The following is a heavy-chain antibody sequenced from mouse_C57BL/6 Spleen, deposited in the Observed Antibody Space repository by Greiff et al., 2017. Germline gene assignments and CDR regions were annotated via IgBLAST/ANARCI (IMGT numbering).Heavy chain of an antibody. V-gene: IGHV5-12*01. D-gene: IGHD2-4*01. Sequence: DVKLVESGGGLVQPGGSLKLSCAASGFTFSDYYMYWVRQTPEKRLEWVAYISNGGGSTYYPDTVKGRFTISRDNAKNTLYLQMSRLKSEDTAMYYCARHEGYDYDGEAYWGQGTLVTVSA. CDR1: GFTFSDYY. CDR2: ISNGGGST. J-gene: IGHJ3*01. CDR3: ARHEGYDYDGEAY.